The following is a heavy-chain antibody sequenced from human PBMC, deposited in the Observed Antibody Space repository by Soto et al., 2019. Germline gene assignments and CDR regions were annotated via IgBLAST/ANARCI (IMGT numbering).Heavy chain of an antibody. D-gene: IGHD5-18*01. Sequence: SVKVSCKASGGTFSSYAIGWVRQAPGQGLEWMGGIIPIFGTANYAQKFQGRVTITADKSTSTAYMELSSLRSEDTAVYYCAGGGYSYGPAGDYFDYWGQGTLVTVSS. J-gene: IGHJ4*02. CDR3: AGGGYSYGPAGDYFDY. V-gene: IGHV1-69*06. CDR1: GGTFSSYA. CDR2: IIPIFGTA.